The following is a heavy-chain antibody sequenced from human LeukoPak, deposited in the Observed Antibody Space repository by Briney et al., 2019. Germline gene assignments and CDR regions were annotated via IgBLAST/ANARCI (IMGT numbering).Heavy chain of an antibody. D-gene: IGHD6-19*01. Sequence: SETLSLTCAVYGGSFSGYYWSWIRQPPGKGLEWIGEINHSGSTNSNPSLKSRVTISVDTSKNHFSLKLSSVTAADTAVYYCARGQFRSGWSVWYFDLWGRGTLVTVSS. CDR2: INHSGST. V-gene: IGHV4-34*01. J-gene: IGHJ2*01. CDR3: ARGQFRSGWSVWYFDL. CDR1: GGSFSGYY.